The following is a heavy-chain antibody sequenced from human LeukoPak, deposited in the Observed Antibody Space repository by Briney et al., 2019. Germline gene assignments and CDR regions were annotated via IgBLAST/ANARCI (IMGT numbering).Heavy chain of an antibody. CDR2: IYYSGST. J-gene: IGHJ6*03. CDR3: ARHGGYRYKTLNYYYYMDV. V-gene: IGHV4-39*01. CDR1: GFTFSDYY. Sequence: GSLRLSCAASGFTFSDYYMSWIRQPPGKGLEWIGSIYYSGSTYYNPSLKSRVTISVDTSKNQFSLKLSSVTAADTAVYYCARHGGYRYKTLNYYYYMDVWGKGTTVTVSS. D-gene: IGHD5-18*01.